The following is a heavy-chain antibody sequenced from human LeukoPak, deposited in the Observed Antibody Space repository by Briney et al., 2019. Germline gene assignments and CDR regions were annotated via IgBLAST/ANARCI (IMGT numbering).Heavy chain of an antibody. CDR1: GGSISSGSYY. D-gene: IGHD4-11*01. J-gene: IGHJ4*02. CDR3: ARDTTTVTFDY. Sequence: SETLSLTCTVSGGSISSGSYYWSWIRQPAGKGLEWIGRIYTSGSTNYNPSLKSRVTISVDTSKNQLSLKLSSVTAADTAVYYCARDTTTVTFDYWGQGTLVTVSS. V-gene: IGHV4-61*02. CDR2: IYTSGST.